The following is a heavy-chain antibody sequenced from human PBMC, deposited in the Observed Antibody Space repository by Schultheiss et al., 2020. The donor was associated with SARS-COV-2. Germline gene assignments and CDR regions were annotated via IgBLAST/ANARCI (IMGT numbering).Heavy chain of an antibody. CDR2: IIPIFGTA. CDR3: ARGDSSSWAYYYYGMDV. J-gene: IGHJ6*02. Sequence: SVKVSCKASGGTFSSYAISWVRQAPGQGLEWMGGIIPIFGTANYAQKFQGRVTITADESTSTAYMELSSLRSEDTAVYYCARGDSSSWAYYYYGMDVWGQGTTVTVSS. CDR1: GGTFSSYA. V-gene: IGHV1-69*13. D-gene: IGHD6-13*01.